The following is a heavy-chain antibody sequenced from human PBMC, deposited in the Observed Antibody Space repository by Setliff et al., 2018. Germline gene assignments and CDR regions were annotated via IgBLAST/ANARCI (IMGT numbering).Heavy chain of an antibody. CDR3: ARDTKSSLDY. D-gene: IGHD1-1*01. J-gene: IGHJ4*02. CDR2: ISSSSSTI. V-gene: IGHV3-48*04. Sequence: GGSLRLSCAASGFTFSSYSMNWVRQAPGKGLELVSYISSSSSTIYYADSVKGRFTISRDNAKNMLYLQMTSLRAEDTAVYYCARDTKSSLDYWGQGTLVTVSS. CDR1: GFTFSSYS.